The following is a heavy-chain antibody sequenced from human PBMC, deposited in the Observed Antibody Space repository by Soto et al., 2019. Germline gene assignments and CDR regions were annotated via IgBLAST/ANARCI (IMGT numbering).Heavy chain of an antibody. D-gene: IGHD6-13*01. CDR1: GGTFSSYA. CDR2: IIPIFGTA. Sequence: ASVKVSCKASGGTFSSYAISWVRQAPGQGLEWMGGIIPIFGTANYAQKFQGRVTITADESTSTAYMELSSLRSEDTAVYYCARGGPRRRRGSSSHEMGGGWFDPWGQGTLVTVSS. CDR3: ARGGPRRRRGSSSHEMGGGWFDP. J-gene: IGHJ5*02. V-gene: IGHV1-69*13.